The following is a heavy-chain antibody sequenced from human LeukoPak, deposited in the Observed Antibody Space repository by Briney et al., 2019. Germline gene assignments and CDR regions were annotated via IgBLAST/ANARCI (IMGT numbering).Heavy chain of an antibody. Sequence: GGSLRLSCAASGFTLSSYSMNWVSQAPGKGLEWVSSISSSSSYIYYADSVKGRFTISRDNAKNSLYLQMNSLRAEDTAVYYCARDRQQLVDYWGQVTLVTVSS. CDR1: GFTLSSYS. CDR3: ARDRQQLVDY. J-gene: IGHJ4*02. CDR2: ISSSSSYI. V-gene: IGHV3-21*01. D-gene: IGHD6-13*01.